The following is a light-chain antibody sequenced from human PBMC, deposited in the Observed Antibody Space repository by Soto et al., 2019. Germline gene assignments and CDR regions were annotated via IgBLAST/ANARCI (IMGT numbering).Light chain of an antibody. CDR2: DAS. J-gene: IGKJ5*01. Sequence: ILLTQTPATLSFSPGDRATLSCRATQYIDTDLAWYQQKPGQAPRLLIFDASTRATGIPGRFSGSGSGTDFTLTISRLEPEDFAVYYCQQYGYSPGAFGQGTRLEI. CDR3: QQYGYSPGA. V-gene: IGKV3D-20*01. CDR1: QYIDTD.